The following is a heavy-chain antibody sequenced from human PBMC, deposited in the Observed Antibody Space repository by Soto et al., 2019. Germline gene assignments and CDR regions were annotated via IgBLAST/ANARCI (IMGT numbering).Heavy chain of an antibody. V-gene: IGHV1-8*02. Sequence: GASVKVSCKAFGYSFSNYDINWVRQATGQGLEWMGWMNPNSGNTGYAQSLQGRVTMTRNTSISTAYMELSSLRSDDTAFYYCARGQQLMLNSDAFDIWGQGTMVTVSS. D-gene: IGHD6-13*01. CDR2: MNPNSGNT. J-gene: IGHJ3*02. CDR1: GYSFSNYD. CDR3: ARGQQLMLNSDAFDI.